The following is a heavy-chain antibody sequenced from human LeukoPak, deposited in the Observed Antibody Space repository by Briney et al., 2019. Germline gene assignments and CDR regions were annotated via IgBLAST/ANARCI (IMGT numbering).Heavy chain of an antibody. CDR3: ATDLWALFDY. D-gene: IGHD7-27*01. V-gene: IGHV1-24*01. J-gene: IGHJ4*02. CDR1: GYTLTELS. CDR2: FNPEDGET. Sequence: ASVKVSCKVSGYTLTELSMHWVRQAPGKGLEWMGGFNPEDGETVYAQKFQGRVTMTEDTSTDTAYMELSSLRSEDTAVYYCATDLWALFDYWGQGTLVTVSS.